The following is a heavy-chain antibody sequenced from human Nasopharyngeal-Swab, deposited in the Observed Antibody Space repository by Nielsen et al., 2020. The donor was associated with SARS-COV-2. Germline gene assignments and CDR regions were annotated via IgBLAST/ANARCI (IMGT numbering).Heavy chain of an antibody. CDR3: ARAWFGELSRWFDP. CDR2: IYPGDSDT. D-gene: IGHD3-10*01. V-gene: IGHV5-51*01. Sequence: VRQAPGKGLEWMGIIYPGDSDTRYSPSFQGQVTISADKSISTAYLQWSSLKASDTAMYYCARAWFGELSRWFDPWGQGTLVTVSS. J-gene: IGHJ5*02.